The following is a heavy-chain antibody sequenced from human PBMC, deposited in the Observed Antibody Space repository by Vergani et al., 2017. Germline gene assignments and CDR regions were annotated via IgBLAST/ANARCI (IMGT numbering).Heavy chain of an antibody. D-gene: IGHD1-1*01. Sequence: QVHLVESGGGVVQPGRSLRLSCVVSGFTSSYYGMHWVRQAPGKGLEWVAVISYDGTQKYYADSVKGRFTISRDNSQSTLYLQMNSLRTEDTAVYYCSTKRCGTLGCQIGYFMEWGQGALVSVCS. V-gene: IGHV3-30*03. J-gene: IGHJ4*02. CDR3: STKRCGTLGCQIGYFME. CDR1: GFTSSYYG. CDR2: ISYDGTQK.